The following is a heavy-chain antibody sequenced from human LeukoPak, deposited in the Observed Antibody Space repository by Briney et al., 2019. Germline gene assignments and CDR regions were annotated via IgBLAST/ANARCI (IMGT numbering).Heavy chain of an antibody. CDR2: ISYSGST. V-gene: IGHV4-59*12. J-gene: IGHJ3*02. CDR1: GDSIRSYN. D-gene: IGHD3-22*01. Sequence: SETLSLTCTVSGDSIRSYNWNWIRQPPGKGLEWIGDISYSGSTNYNPSLKSRVTISVDTSKNQFSLKLSSVTAADTAVYYCARESALKYYDSSGYYGDIWGQGTMVTVSS. CDR3: ARESALKYYDSSGYYGDI.